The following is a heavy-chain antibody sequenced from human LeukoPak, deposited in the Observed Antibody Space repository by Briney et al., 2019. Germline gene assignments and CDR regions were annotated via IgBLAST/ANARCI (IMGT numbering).Heavy chain of an antibody. CDR2: IYYSGST. J-gene: IGHJ3*02. Sequence: SETLSLTCAVYGGSFSGYYWSWIRQPPGKGLEWIGYIYYSGSTNYNPSLKSRVTISVDTSKNQFSLKLSSVTAADTAVYYCASGSLLPDAFDIWGQGTMVTVSS. V-gene: IGHV4-59*08. CDR3: ASGSLLPDAFDI. D-gene: IGHD3-10*01. CDR1: GGSFSGYY.